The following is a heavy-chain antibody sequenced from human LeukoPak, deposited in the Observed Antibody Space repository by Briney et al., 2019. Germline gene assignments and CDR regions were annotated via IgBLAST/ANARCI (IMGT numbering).Heavy chain of an antibody. V-gene: IGHV3-23*01. Sequence: GGSLRLSCAASGFTFSSFAMSWVRLAPGKGLEWVSAISDSGDNTPYAGSVKGRFTVSRDNSKNTLYLQMNSLRAEDTAIYYCARDGDLDSTTGAFDIWGQGTMVTVSS. J-gene: IGHJ3*02. CDR3: ARDGDLDSTTGAFDI. CDR1: GFTFSSFA. CDR2: ISDSGDNT. D-gene: IGHD7-27*01.